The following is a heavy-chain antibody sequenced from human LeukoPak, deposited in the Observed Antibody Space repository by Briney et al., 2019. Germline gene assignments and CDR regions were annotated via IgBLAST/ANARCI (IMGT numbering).Heavy chain of an antibody. CDR1: GFTFVDYA. CDR2: IVGSGGAT. J-gene: IGHJ4*02. D-gene: IGHD6-13*01. CDR3: AKEHMAAAVYYFDY. V-gene: IGHV3-23*01. Sequence: GGSLRLSCVTSGFTFVDYAMTWVRQAPGRGLEWVSSIVGSGGATYYADSVKGRFTISRDNSKNTLYLQMSSLRAEDTAVYYCAKEHMAAAVYYFDYWGQGSLVTVSS.